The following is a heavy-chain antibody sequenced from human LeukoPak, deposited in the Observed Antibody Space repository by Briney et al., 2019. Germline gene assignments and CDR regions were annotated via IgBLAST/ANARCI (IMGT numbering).Heavy chain of an antibody. Sequence: GASVKVSCKASGYTFTSYGISWVRQAPGQGLEWMGGIIPIFGTANYAQKFQGRVTITADESTSTAYMELSSLRSEDTAVYYCARGDYDSSGYYRGYFDYWGQGTLVTVSS. CDR2: IIPIFGTA. CDR1: GYTFTSYG. J-gene: IGHJ4*02. CDR3: ARGDYDSSGYYRGYFDY. V-gene: IGHV1-69*13. D-gene: IGHD3-22*01.